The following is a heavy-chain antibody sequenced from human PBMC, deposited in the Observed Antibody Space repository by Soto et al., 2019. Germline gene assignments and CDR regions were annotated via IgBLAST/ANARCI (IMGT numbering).Heavy chain of an antibody. V-gene: IGHV1-3*01. CDR1: GYTFTSYE. Sequence: ASVKVSCKASGYTFTSYEMHWVRQAPGQRLEWMGWINAGNGNTKYSQKFQGRVTITRDTSASTAYMELRSLRSDDTAVYYCARGVPVAGRFNWFDPWGQGTLVTVSS. J-gene: IGHJ5*02. CDR3: ARGVPVAGRFNWFDP. CDR2: INAGNGNT. D-gene: IGHD6-19*01.